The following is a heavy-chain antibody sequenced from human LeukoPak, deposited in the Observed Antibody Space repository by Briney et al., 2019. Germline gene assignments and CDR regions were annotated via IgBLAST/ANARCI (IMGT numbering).Heavy chain of an antibody. CDR3: ARGFMVRGVIRNNWFDP. Sequence: ASVKVSCKASGYTFTGYYMHRVRQAPGQGLEWMGWINPNSGGTNYAQKFQGRVTMTRDTSISTAYMELSRLRSDDTAVYYCARGFMVRGVIRNNWFDPWGQGTLVTVSS. J-gene: IGHJ5*02. V-gene: IGHV1-2*02. D-gene: IGHD3-10*01. CDR2: INPNSGGT. CDR1: GYTFTGYY.